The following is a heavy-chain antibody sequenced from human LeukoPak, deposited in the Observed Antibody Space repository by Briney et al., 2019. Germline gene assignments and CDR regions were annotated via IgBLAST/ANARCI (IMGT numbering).Heavy chain of an antibody. CDR2: ISSSSSYI. Sequence: PGGSLRLSCAASGFTFSSYSMKWVRQAPGKGLEWVSSISSSSSYIYYADSVKGRFTISRDNAKNSLYLQMNSLRAEDTAVYYCARVNPHYRSFDYWGQGTLVTVSS. CDR1: GFTFSSYS. D-gene: IGHD1-26*01. CDR3: ARVNPHYRSFDY. J-gene: IGHJ4*02. V-gene: IGHV3-21*01.